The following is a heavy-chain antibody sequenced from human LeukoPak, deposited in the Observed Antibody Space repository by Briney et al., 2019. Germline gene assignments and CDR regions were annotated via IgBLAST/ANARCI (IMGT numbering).Heavy chain of an antibody. Sequence: GESLKISCKGSGYSFTSYWIGWVLQMPGKGLEWMGIIYPGDSDTRYSPSFQGQVTISADKSISTAYLQWSSLKASDTAMYYCARQGDYCSGGSCVDYWGQGTLVTVSS. CDR3: ARQGDYCSGGSCVDY. V-gene: IGHV5-51*01. CDR2: IYPGDSDT. CDR1: GYSFTSYW. J-gene: IGHJ4*02. D-gene: IGHD2-15*01.